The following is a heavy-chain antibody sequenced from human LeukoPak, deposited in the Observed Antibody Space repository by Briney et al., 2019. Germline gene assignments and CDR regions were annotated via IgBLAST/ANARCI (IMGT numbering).Heavy chain of an antibody. CDR1: GYSFTSYW. CDR3: ARRARPRRGYSYGYNWFDP. J-gene: IGHJ5*02. Sequence: GGSLKISCKGSGYSFTSYWIGWVRQMPGKGLEWTGIIYPGDSDTRYSPSFQGQVTISADKSISTAYLQWSSLKASDTAMYYCARRARPRRGYSYGYNWFDPWGQGTLVTVSS. D-gene: IGHD5-18*01. V-gene: IGHV5-51*01. CDR2: IYPGDSDT.